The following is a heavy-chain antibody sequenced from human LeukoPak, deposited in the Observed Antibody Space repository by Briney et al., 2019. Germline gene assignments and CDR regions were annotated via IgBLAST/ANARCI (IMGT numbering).Heavy chain of an antibody. CDR2: VNPNSGGT. J-gene: IGHJ5*02. V-gene: IGHV1-2*02. D-gene: IGHD6-13*01. CDR3: ARLAAGTRVVLDP. Sequence: ASVKVSCKASGYTFTGYYMHWVRQAPGQGLEWMGWVNPNSGGTNYAQKFQGRATMTRDTSISTAYMELSWLRSDDTAVYYCARLAAGTRVVLDPWGQGTPVTVSS. CDR1: GYTFTGYY.